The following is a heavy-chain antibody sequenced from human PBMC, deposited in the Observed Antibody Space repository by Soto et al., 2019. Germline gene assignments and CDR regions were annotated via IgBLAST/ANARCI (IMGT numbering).Heavy chain of an antibody. CDR2: FYSSGSI. CDR1: DGSISSGGYY. V-gene: IGHV4-39*07. Sequence: PSEPLSLTCTVSDGSISSGGYYWSWISQPPGKGLEWIGSFYSSGSIIYNPSLRSRVSISGDTSSNQFSMSLTSVTAADTARYYCARMYSSGSGWFHPWGQGTLVTVSS. CDR3: ARMYSSGSGWFHP. J-gene: IGHJ5*02. D-gene: IGHD6-19*01.